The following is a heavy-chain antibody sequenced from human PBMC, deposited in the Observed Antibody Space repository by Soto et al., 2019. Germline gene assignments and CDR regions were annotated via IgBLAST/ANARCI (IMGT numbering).Heavy chain of an antibody. D-gene: IGHD6-13*01. V-gene: IGHV1-8*01. CDR2: MNPNSGNT. Sequence: QVQLVQSGAEVKKPGASVKVSCKASGYTFTSYDINWVRQATGQGLEWMGWMNPNSGNTGYAQKCQGSVTMTRNTSISTAYMELSSLRSEDTAVYYCARRGYSSSWYYYYYYGMDVWGQGTTVTVSS. CDR3: ARRGYSSSWYYYYYYGMDV. CDR1: GYTFTSYD. J-gene: IGHJ6*02.